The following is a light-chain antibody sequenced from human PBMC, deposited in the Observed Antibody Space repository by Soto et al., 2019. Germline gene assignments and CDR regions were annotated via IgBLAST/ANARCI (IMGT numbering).Light chain of an antibody. V-gene: IGKV3-20*01. Sequence: EIVLTQSPGTLSLSPGERATLSCRASQRVSSSYLAWYQHKPGQAPRLLIYGASSRATGIPDRFSGSGSGTDFTLTISRLEPEDFAVYFCQQYGISPYTFGQGTKLEIK. CDR2: GAS. CDR1: QRVSSSY. J-gene: IGKJ2*01. CDR3: QQYGISPYT.